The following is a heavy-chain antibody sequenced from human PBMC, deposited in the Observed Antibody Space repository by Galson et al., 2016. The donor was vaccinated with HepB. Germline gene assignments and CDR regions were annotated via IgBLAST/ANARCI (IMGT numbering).Heavy chain of an antibody. CDR2: INWNAKTI. CDR1: GFTFADFA. CDR3: VRDMDFNFGKGYLDS. D-gene: IGHD3-3*01. V-gene: IGHV3-9*01. J-gene: IGHJ4*02. Sequence: SLRLSCAASGFTFADFAMHWVRQRPGKGLEWVSGINWNAKTIAYADSVRGRFRIPRDNSKNSLFLQMDSLGAEDTALYYCVRDMDFNFGKGYLDSWGQGALVTVSS.